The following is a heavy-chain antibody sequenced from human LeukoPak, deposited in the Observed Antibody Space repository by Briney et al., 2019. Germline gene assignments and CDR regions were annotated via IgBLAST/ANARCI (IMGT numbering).Heavy chain of an antibody. V-gene: IGHV1-2*02. Sequence: ASVKVSCKASGYTFTGYYMHWVRQAPGQGLEWMGWINPNSGGTNYAQKFQGRVTMTRDTSISTAYMELSRLRSDDTAVYYCARGPRIAAAGTEYYFDYWGQGTLVTVSS. CDR1: GYTFTGYY. CDR3: ARGPRIAAAGTEYYFDY. D-gene: IGHD6-13*01. CDR2: INPNSGGT. J-gene: IGHJ4*02.